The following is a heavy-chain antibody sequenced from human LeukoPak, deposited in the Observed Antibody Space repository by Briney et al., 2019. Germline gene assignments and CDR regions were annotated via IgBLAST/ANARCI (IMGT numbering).Heavy chain of an antibody. CDR2: ISSSSSYI. Sequence: TSGGSLRLSCAASGFTFSSYSMNWVRQAPGKGLEWVSSISSSSSYIYYADSVKGRFTISRDNAKNSLYLQMNSLRAEDTAVYYCARKAILGSREYSGSLDYYYYMDVWGKGTTVTVSS. CDR1: GFTFSSYS. J-gene: IGHJ6*03. D-gene: IGHD1-26*01. V-gene: IGHV3-21*01. CDR3: ARKAILGSREYSGSLDYYYYMDV.